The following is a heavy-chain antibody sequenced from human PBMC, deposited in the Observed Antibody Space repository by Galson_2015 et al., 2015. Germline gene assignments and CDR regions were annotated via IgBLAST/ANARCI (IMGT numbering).Heavy chain of an antibody. Sequence: SLRLSCAASGFTVSSSYMSWVRQAPGKGLEWVSGIYSGDDTYYADSVKGRFTISRDNSKNTLYLQMNSLRAEDTAVYYCASGYNFDYWGQGTLVAASS. CDR1: GFTVSSSY. D-gene: IGHD5-18*01. V-gene: IGHV3-53*01. J-gene: IGHJ4*02. CDR2: IYSGDDT. CDR3: ASGYNFDY.